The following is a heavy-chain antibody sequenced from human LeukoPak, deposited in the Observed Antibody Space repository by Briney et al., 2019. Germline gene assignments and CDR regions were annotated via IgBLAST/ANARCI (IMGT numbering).Heavy chain of an antibody. J-gene: IGHJ4*02. CDR1: GFTSSNFA. D-gene: IGHD3-10*01. CDR2: ISYDGVNQ. V-gene: IGHV3-30*04. Sequence: PGGSLRLSCAASGFTSSNFAMDWVRQAPGKGLEWVAFISYDGVNQYYADSVKGRFTISRDNSKNTLYLQMNGLRAEDMAVYYWARGSGAYGPPNGESLDFWGQGTLVTVSS. CDR3: ARGSGAYGPPNGESLDF.